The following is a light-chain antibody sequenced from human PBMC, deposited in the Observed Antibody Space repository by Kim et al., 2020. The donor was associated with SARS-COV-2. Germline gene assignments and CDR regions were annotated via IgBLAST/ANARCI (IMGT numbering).Light chain of an antibody. V-gene: IGLV2-11*01. CDR1: SSDVGGYNY. CDR2: DVS. J-gene: IGLJ1*01. Sequence: QSALTQPRSVSGSPGQSVTISCTGTSSDVGGYNYVSWYQQHPGKAPILMIYDVSKRPSGVPDRFSGSKSGNTASLTISGLQAEDEADYYCCSYAGSYTSYVFGTGTKVTVL. CDR3: CSYAGSYTSYV.